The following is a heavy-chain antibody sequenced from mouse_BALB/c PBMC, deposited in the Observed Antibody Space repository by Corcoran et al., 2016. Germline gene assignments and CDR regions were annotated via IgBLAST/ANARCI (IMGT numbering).Heavy chain of an antibody. V-gene: IGHV9-3-1*01. CDR1: GYTLTNYG. J-gene: IGHJ2*01. Sequence: QIQLVQSGPELKKPGETVKISCKASGYTLTNYGMNWVKQAPGKGLKWMGWINTYTGEPTYADDFNGRFAFSLETSASTAYLQINNLKNEDTATYFCARGYGNYFDYWGQGTTLTVSS. CDR2: INTYTGEP. D-gene: IGHD2-10*02. CDR3: ARGYGNYFDY.